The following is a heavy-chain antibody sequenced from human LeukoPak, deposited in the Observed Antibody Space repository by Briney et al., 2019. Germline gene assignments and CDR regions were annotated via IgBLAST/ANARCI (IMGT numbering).Heavy chain of an antibody. CDR1: GGSISSYY. CDR2: IYTSGST. CDR3: AREGGYYYDSSGYYYSLASAY. J-gene: IGHJ4*02. V-gene: IGHV4-4*07. D-gene: IGHD3-22*01. Sequence: PSKTLSLTCTVSGGSISSYYWSWIRQPAGKGLEWIGRIYTSGSTNYNPSLKSRVTISVDTSKNQFSLRLSSVTAADTAVYYCAREGGYYYDSSGYYYSLASAYWGQGTLVTVSS.